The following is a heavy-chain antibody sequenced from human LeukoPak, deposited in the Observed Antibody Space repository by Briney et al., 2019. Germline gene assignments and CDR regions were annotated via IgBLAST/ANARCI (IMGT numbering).Heavy chain of an antibody. CDR3: ARGKVVAGTPGQNSWDS. V-gene: IGHV4-4*07. Sequence: SETLSLTCTVSGDSISSYYWSWIRQPAGKGLEWIGRIYTSGNTNYNPSLKSRVSMSVDTSKNQFSLKLSSVTAADTAVYYCARGKVVAGTPGQNSWDSWGQGTLVTVSS. D-gene: IGHD6-19*01. CDR1: GDSISSYY. J-gene: IGHJ5*02. CDR2: IYTSGNT.